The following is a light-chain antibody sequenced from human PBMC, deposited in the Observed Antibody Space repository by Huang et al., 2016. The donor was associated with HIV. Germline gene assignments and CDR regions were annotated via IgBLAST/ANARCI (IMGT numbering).Light chain of an antibody. J-gene: IGKJ1*01. Sequence: DIQMTQSPYSLSASVGDRVTITCRASQSINTYLNWFQQKPGKAPKVLISAASTLQSGVPSRFSGGGSGTHFTLTITSLQPEDFATYYCQQTYTGVTFGQGTKVEIK. CDR2: AAS. CDR3: QQTYTGVT. V-gene: IGKV1-39*01. CDR1: QSINTY.